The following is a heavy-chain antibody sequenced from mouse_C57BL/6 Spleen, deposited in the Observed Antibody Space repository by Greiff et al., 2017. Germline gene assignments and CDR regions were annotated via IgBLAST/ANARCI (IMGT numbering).Heavy chain of an antibody. J-gene: IGHJ3*01. CDR1: GYTFTSYW. V-gene: IGHV1-61*01. CDR3: ARGVMTTVVAPY. D-gene: IGHD1-1*01. Sequence: QVQLQQPGAELVRPGSSVKLSCKASGYTFTSYWMDWVKQRPGQGLEWIGNIYPSDSETHYNQKFKDKATLTVDKSSSTAYMPLSSLTSEDSAVYYCARGVMTTVVAPYWGQGTLVTVSA. CDR2: IYPSDSET.